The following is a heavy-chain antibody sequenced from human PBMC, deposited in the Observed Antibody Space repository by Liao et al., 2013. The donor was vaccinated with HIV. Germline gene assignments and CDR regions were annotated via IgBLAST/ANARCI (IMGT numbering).Heavy chain of an antibody. D-gene: IGHD3-22*01. J-gene: IGHJ4*02. CDR2: IYHSGSA. V-gene: IGHV4-30-2*01. CDR1: GDSITSRGYS. CDR3: ARGGFYDSSGYYYLNILNY. Sequence: QLLLHESGSGLVKPSQTLSLTCAVSGDSITSRGYSWSWIRQPPGKGLEWIGHIYHSGSANYNPSLKSRVTISVDTSKNQFSLNLSSMTAADSAVYYCARGGFYDSSGYYYLNILNYWGQGALVIVSS.